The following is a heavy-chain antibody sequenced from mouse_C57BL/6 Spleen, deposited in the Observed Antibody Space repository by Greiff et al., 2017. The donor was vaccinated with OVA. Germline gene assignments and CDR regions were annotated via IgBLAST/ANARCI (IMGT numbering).Heavy chain of an antibody. Sequence: EVKLVESGGGLAQPGGSLSLSCAASGFTFTDYYMSWVRQPPGKALEWLGFIRKKANGYTTEYSASVKGRFTISRDNSQSIIYLQVNALRAEGRATYYCARYYYGSSYGVYAMDYWGQGTSVTVSS. D-gene: IGHD1-1*01. V-gene: IGHV7-3*01. CDR3: ARYYYGSSYGVYAMDY. CDR2: IRKKANGYTT. CDR1: GFTFTDYY. J-gene: IGHJ4*01.